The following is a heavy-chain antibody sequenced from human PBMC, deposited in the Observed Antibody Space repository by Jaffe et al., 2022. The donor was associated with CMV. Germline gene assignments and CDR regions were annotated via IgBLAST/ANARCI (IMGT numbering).Heavy chain of an antibody. Sequence: QVQLQESGPGLVRPSETLSLTCIVSGGSISSYYWNWIRQPPGKGLEWIGYIYDSENTKYNPSLKSRVTMSVDTSKNQISLKLSSATATDTAVYYCARERYSSSWYTFDYWGQGTLVTVSS. CDR2: IYDSENT. D-gene: IGHD6-13*01. J-gene: IGHJ4*02. V-gene: IGHV4-59*01. CDR3: ARERYSSSWYTFDY. CDR1: GGSISSYY.